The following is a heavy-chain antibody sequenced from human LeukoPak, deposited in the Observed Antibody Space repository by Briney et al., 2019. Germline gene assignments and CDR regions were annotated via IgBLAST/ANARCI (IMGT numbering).Heavy chain of an antibody. CDR2: ISSSSTTI. J-gene: IGHJ4*02. CDR3: ARSRGSDY. CDR1: GFTLSSYN. Sequence: GGSLRLSCAASGFTLSSYNMNWVRQAPRKGLEWVSYISSSSTTIYYADSVKGPFTISRDNAKNSLYLQMNSLRDEDTAVYYCARSRGSDYWGQGTLVTVSS. D-gene: IGHD5-12*01. V-gene: IGHV3-48*02.